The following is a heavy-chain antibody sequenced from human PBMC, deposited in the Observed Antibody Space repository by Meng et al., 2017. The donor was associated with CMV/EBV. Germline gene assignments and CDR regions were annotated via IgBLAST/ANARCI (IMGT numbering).Heavy chain of an antibody. CDR1: GFTFSSYA. V-gene: IGHV3-30*04. J-gene: IGHJ4*02. CDR2: ISYDGSNK. D-gene: IGHD2-15*01. CDR3: AKDFRELRDYSINTFDY. Sequence: GGSLRLSCAASGFTFSSYAMHWVRQAPGKGLEWVAVISYDGSNKYYADSVKGRFTISRDNSKNTLYLQMNSLRAEDTAVCYCAKDFRELRDYSINTFDYWGQGTLVTVSS.